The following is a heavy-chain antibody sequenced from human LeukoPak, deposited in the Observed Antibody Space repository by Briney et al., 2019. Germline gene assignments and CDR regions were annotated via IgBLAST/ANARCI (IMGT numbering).Heavy chain of an antibody. D-gene: IGHD3-22*01. CDR1: VYTFTYYY. V-gene: IGHV1-2*02. Sequence: ASVSVSFMASVYTFTYYYMHWVRQAPGQGLEWMGWINANSGCTNYAQNFQRRVTMTRDTAISTAYMEVSRLRSDDTAVYYCAREDSSGYDYWGQGTLVTVSS. CDR2: INANSGCT. CDR3: AREDSSGYDY. J-gene: IGHJ4*02.